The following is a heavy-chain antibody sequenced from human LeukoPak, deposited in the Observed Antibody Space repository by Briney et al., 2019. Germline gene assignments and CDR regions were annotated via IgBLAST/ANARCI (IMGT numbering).Heavy chain of an antibody. CDR1: GYSFASYW. CDR3: ARRSGSYYYFDY. Sequence: GESLKISCKGSGYSFASYWIGWVRQMPGKGLEWMGIIYPGDSDIRYSPSFRGQATISADKSISTAYLQWSSLKASDTATYYCARRSGSYYYFDYWGQGTLVTVSS. CDR2: IYPGDSDI. D-gene: IGHD1-26*01. V-gene: IGHV5-51*01. J-gene: IGHJ4*02.